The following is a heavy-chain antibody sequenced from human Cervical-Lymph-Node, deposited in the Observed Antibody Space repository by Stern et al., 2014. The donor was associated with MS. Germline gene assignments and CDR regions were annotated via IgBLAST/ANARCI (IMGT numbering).Heavy chain of an antibody. CDR2: INPSAGST. CDR3: AREVAGHRLGMMDV. Sequence: HVQLVESGAEVKKPGASVKVSCKASGNTFTRYYIHWVRQAPGQGLEWMGIINPSAGSTSYAQKFQGRVTMTRDTSTSTVYMELSSLRSEDTAVYYCAREVAGHRLGMMDVWGQGTTVTVSS. CDR1: GNTFTRYY. V-gene: IGHV1-46*01. D-gene: IGHD6-19*01. J-gene: IGHJ6*02.